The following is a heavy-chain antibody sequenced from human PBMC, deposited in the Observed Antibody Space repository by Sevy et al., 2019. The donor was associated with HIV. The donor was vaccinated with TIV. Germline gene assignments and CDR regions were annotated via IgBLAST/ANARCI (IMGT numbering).Heavy chain of an antibody. V-gene: IGHV3-23*01. CDR3: AKDLGDTTVRVFYFDH. CDR2: FSAGGYT. J-gene: IGHJ4*02. CDR1: GFTFSAYA. D-gene: IGHD1-1*01. Sequence: GGSLRLSCAASGFTFSAYAMAWVRQAPGKGLEWVSVFSAGGYTYYADSVKGRFTISRDNSKNTVYLQMNSLRAEDTAIYYCAKDLGDTTVRVFYFDHWGQGTLVTVS.